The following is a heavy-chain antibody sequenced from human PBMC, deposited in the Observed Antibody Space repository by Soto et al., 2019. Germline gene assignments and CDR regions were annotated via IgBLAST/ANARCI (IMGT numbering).Heavy chain of an antibody. V-gene: IGHV4-30-4*01. CDR3: ARGGGYSNYLDY. D-gene: IGHD5-18*01. CDR2: IYYSGST. J-gene: IGHJ4*02. CDR1: GGSISSGGYY. Sequence: KTSETLSLTWTVSGGSISSGGYYWSGIRQPPGKVLEWIGYIYYSGSTYYNPSLKSRVTISVDTSKNQFSLKLSSVTAADTAVYYCARGGGYSNYLDYWGQGTLVTVS.